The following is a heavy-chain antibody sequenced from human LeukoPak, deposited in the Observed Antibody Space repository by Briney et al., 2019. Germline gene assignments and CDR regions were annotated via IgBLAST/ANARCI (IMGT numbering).Heavy chain of an antibody. V-gene: IGHV3-23*01. Sequence: PGGSLRLSCAASGFTFSRYAMNWVRQAPGKGLEWVSTISASGGSTYYADSVQGRFTISRDNSKNTLYLQMNSLRADDTAVFYCANGGAGGGWGAFDIWGHGKMVTVSS. D-gene: IGHD3-16*01. CDR1: GFTFSRYA. CDR2: ISASGGST. J-gene: IGHJ3*02. CDR3: ANGGAGGGWGAFDI.